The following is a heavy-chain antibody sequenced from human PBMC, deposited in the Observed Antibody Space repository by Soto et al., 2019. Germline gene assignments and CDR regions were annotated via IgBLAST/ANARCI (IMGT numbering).Heavy chain of an antibody. CDR2: ISYDGSNK. D-gene: IGHD6-19*01. V-gene: IGHV3-30-3*01. CDR1: GFTFSSYA. J-gene: IGHJ6*02. CDR3: ARDGWYGEDYYYYGMDV. Sequence: PGGSLRLSCAASGFTFSSYAMHWVRQAPGKGLEWVAVISYDGSNKYYADSVKGRFTISRDNSKNTLYLQMNSLRAEDTAVYYCARDGWYGEDYYYYGMDVWGQGTTVTVSS.